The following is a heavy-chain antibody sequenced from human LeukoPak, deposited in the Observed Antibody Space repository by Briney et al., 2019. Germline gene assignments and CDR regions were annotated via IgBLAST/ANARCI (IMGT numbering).Heavy chain of an antibody. J-gene: IGHJ5*02. V-gene: IGHV4-39*02. CDR3: PRRGIWDVQIGNGFDP. CDR2: IYSSGNS. D-gene: IGHD3-10*02. Sequence: MSSETLSLTCSISGDSNTPNSYWWAWIRQSPGKGLEWIGSIYSSGNSYYNPSLKSRATISPDTSKNHYSLSLTSVTAADTAVYYRPRRGIWDVQIGNGFDPWGQGILVTVSS. CDR1: GDSNTPNSYW.